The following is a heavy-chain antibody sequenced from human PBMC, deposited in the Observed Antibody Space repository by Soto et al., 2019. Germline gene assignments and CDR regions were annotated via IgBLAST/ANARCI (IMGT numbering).Heavy chain of an antibody. V-gene: IGHV1-69*01. CDR1: GGTFSSYA. D-gene: IGHD3-10*01. CDR3: ARGGDYFDY. J-gene: IGHJ4*02. CDR2: IIPIFGTA. Sequence: QVQLVQSGAEVKKPGSSVTVSCKASGGTFSSYAISWVRQAPVQGLEWMGGIIPIFGTANYAQMLQGKVTITADESTSAAYMELSRLRSEDSAVYYCARGGDYFDYWGQGTLVTFSS.